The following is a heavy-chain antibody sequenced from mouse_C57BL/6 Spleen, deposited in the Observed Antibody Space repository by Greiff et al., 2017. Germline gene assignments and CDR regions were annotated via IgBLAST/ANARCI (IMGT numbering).Heavy chain of an antibody. J-gene: IGHJ2*01. CDR1: GYAFSSSW. V-gene: IGHV1-82*01. Sequence: VQLQQSGPELVKPGASVKISCKASGYAFSSSWMNWVKQRPGKGLEWIGRIYPGDGDTNYNGKFKGKATLTADKSSSTAYMQLSSLTSEDSAVYFCARPLYYDYDGGFDYWGQGTTLTVSS. CDR3: ARPLYYDYDGGFDY. CDR2: IYPGDGDT. D-gene: IGHD2-4*01.